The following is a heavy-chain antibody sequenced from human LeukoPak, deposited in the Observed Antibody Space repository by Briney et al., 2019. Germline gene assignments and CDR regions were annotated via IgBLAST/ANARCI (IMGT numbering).Heavy chain of an antibody. J-gene: IGHJ4*02. Sequence: GGSLRLSCAASGFTFSSYSMNWVRQAPGKGLEWVSSISSSSSYIYYADSVKGRFTISRDNAKNSLYLQMNSLRAEDTAVCYCARGYDILTGYQGYWGQGTLVTVSS. CDR1: GFTFSSYS. V-gene: IGHV3-21*01. D-gene: IGHD3-9*01. CDR3: ARGYDILTGYQGY. CDR2: ISSSSSYI.